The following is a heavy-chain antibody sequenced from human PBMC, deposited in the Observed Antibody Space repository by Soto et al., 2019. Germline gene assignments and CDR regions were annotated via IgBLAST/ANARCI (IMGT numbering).Heavy chain of an antibody. Sequence: SETLSLTFTVSGGSIGSGGYYWSWIRQHPGKGLEWIGYIYYSGSTYYNPSLKSRVTVSVDTSKNQFSLKLSSVTAADTAVYYCARELLWFGELLAVGAFDIWGQGTMVTVSS. CDR1: GGSIGSGGYY. J-gene: IGHJ3*02. CDR2: IYYSGST. V-gene: IGHV4-31*03. D-gene: IGHD3-10*01. CDR3: ARELLWFGELLAVGAFDI.